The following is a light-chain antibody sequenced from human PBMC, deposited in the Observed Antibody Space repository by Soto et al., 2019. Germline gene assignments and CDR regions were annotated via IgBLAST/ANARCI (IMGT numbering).Light chain of an antibody. V-gene: IGKV3-11*01. Sequence: EIVLTQSPATLSLSPGERATLSCRASQGVGSYFAWYQQKPGQAPRLLIYDASNRTTGMPARFSGSGSGTDVTLTISSLEPDVFAVYYCQQRGNWPVTFGQGTRVDIK. CDR1: QGVGSY. J-gene: IGKJ1*01. CDR3: QQRGNWPVT. CDR2: DAS.